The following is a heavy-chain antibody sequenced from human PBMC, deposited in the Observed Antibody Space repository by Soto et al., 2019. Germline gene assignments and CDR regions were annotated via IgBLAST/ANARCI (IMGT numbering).Heavy chain of an antibody. V-gene: IGHV3-33*01. CDR2: IWYDGSNK. Sequence: QVQLVESGGGVVQPGRSLRLSCAASGFSFSSYGMHWVRQAPGKGLEWLAVIWYDGSNKYYADSVKGRLTISRDNSKNTLYLQMNSLRVEDTAVYYCARGSYSVAYGMDVWGQGTTVTVPS. D-gene: IGHD1-26*01. CDR3: ARGSYSVAYGMDV. CDR1: GFSFSSYG. J-gene: IGHJ6*02.